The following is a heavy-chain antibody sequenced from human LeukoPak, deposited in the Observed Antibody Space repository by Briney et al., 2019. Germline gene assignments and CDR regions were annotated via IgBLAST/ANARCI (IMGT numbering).Heavy chain of an antibody. V-gene: IGHV1-18*01. CDR1: GYTFSSFG. CDR2: ISGDDGNT. Sequence: ASLRLSCKASGYTFSSFGITWVRQAPGQGLEWMGGISGDDGNTNYAPTFQGRFTISTDTSTNTPYLHLSSLRSDDTAVYYCARATCYAIGTGYVAFDYWGQGTLFTVSS. CDR3: ARATCYAIGTGYVAFDY. D-gene: IGHD3-9*01. J-gene: IGHJ4*02.